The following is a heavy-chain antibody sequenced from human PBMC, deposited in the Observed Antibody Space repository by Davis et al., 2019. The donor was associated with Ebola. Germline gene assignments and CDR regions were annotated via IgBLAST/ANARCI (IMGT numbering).Heavy chain of an antibody. CDR2: ISGSGGRT. CDR1: GLTFSNYW. CDR3: AKDDGWNDPHYFDY. J-gene: IGHJ4*02. V-gene: IGHV3-23*01. D-gene: IGHD1-1*01. Sequence: GESLKISCAASGLTFSNYWMSWVRQAPGKGLEWVSGISGSGGRTYHADSVKGRLTISRDNSKNTLYLQMNSLRAEDTAVYYCAKDDGWNDPHYFDYWGQGTLVTVSS.